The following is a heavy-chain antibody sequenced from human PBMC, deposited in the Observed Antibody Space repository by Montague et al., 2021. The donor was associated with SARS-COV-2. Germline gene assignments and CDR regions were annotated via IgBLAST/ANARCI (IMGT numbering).Heavy chain of an antibody. CDR3: AHQTRFSSGMDV. J-gene: IGHJ6*02. Sequence: PALVTPTQTPTLTCTFSGFSLTTTGAGVNWIRQPPGKALEWLALIFWDDDKRYSPSLKSRLTITKDTSKNHVVLTMANMDPADTATYYCAHQTRFSSGMDVWGQGTTVTVSS. CDR2: IFWDDDK. D-gene: IGHD3-3*01. V-gene: IGHV2-5*02. CDR1: GFSLTTTGAG.